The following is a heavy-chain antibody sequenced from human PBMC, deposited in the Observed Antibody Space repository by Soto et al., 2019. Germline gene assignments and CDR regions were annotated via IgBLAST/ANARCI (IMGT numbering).Heavy chain of an antibody. Sequence: QVQLVQSGAEVKKPGSSVKVSCKASGGTFSSYAISWVRQAPGQGLEWMGGIIPIFGTANYAQKFQGRVKITADKSTSTAYMELSSLRSEDTAVYYCARCYCSGGSCYSCYFDYWGQGTLVTVSS. J-gene: IGHJ4*02. CDR1: GGTFSSYA. D-gene: IGHD2-15*01. CDR2: IIPIFGTA. CDR3: ARCYCSGGSCYSCYFDY. V-gene: IGHV1-69*06.